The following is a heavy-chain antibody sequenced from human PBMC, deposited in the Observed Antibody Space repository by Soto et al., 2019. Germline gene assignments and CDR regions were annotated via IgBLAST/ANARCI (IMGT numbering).Heavy chain of an antibody. CDR2: IYYSGST. CDR3: ASRHSGSGWYEDYHYGMDV. CDR1: GGSISSSSYY. D-gene: IGHD6-19*01. Sequence: SETLSLTCTVSGGSISSSSYYWGWIRQPPGKGLEWIGSIYYSGSTYYNPSLKSRVTISVDTSKNQFSLKLSSATAADTAVYYCASRHSGSGWYEDYHYGMDVWGQGTTVTVSS. J-gene: IGHJ6*02. V-gene: IGHV4-39*01.